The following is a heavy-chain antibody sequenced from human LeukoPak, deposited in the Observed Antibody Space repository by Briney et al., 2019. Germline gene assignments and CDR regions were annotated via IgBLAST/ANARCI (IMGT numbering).Heavy chain of an antibody. Sequence: GGSLRLSCAASGFTFSSYGMHWVRRAPGKGLEWVAVIWYDGSNKYYADSVKGRFTISRDNSKNTLYLQMNSLGAEDTAVYYCAKGALYYYGSGSYLFDYWGQGTLVTVSS. J-gene: IGHJ4*02. V-gene: IGHV3-33*06. CDR1: GFTFSSYG. CDR2: IWYDGSNK. D-gene: IGHD3-10*01. CDR3: AKGALYYYGSGSYLFDY.